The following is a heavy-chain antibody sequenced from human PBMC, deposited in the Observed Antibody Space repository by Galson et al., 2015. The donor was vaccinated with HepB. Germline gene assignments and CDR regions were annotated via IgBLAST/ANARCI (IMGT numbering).Heavy chain of an antibody. J-gene: IGHJ4*02. V-gene: IGHV4-34*01. Sequence: LSLTCAVYGGSFSGYYWSWIRQPPGKGLEWIGEINHSGSTNYNPSLKSRVTISVDTSKNQFSLKLSSVTAADTAVYYCARAGSGWSRKGVTTFDYWGQGTLVTVSS. CDR1: GGSFSGYY. CDR3: ARAGSGWSRKGVTTFDY. D-gene: IGHD6-19*01. CDR2: INHSGST.